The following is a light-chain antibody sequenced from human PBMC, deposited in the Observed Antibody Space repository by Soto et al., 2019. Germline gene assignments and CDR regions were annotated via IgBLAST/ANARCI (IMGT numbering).Light chain of an antibody. CDR1: SSNIGSNT. Sequence: QSVLTQPPSASGTPGQRVTISCSGSSSNIGSNTVNWYQQLPGTAPKLLIYSDNQRPSGVPDRFSGSKSGTSVSLAISGLQSEDEADYYCAAWDDSLNGVVFGGGTKPPS. CDR2: SDN. V-gene: IGLV1-44*01. J-gene: IGLJ2*01. CDR3: AAWDDSLNGVV.